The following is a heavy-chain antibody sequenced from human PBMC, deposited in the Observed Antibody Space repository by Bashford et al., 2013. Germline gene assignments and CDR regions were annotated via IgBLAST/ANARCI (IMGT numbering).Heavy chain of an antibody. Sequence: WGSLRLSCAASGSTLSEWMHWVRQAPGQGPVWVSRISRDGSATTYADSVRGRFTISRDNSKNTLYLQMNSLRVEDTAIYYCARGSDLVGFGRGWQFDYWGQGTVVTVSS. CDR2: ISRDGSAT. V-gene: IGHV3-74*01. CDR3: ARGSDLVGFGRGWQFDY. CDR1: GSTLSEW. D-gene: IGHD6-19*01. J-gene: IGHJ4*02.